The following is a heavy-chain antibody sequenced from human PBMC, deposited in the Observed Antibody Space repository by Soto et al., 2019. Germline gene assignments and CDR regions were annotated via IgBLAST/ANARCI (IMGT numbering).Heavy chain of an antibody. Sequence: GGFLRLSCAASGFTVSSNYMSWVRQAPGKGLEWVSLIYSGGSTYYADSVKGRFTISRDNSKNTLYLQMNSLRAEDTAVYYCASVRYTSGQSLDYWGQGTLVTVSS. CDR1: GFTVSSNY. J-gene: IGHJ4*02. CDR3: ASVRYTSGQSLDY. CDR2: IYSGGST. D-gene: IGHD6-19*01. V-gene: IGHV3-66*01.